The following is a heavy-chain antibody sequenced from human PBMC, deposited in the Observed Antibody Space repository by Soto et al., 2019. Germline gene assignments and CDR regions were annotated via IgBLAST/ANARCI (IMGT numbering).Heavy chain of an antibody. J-gene: IGHJ4*02. CDR3: AREPPPTITGLLDY. D-gene: IGHD5-12*01. Sequence: QVQLVEAGVGVVQPGRSLRLSCAASGFTFTDYAMHWVRQAPGKGLEWVAFISYDGSNKYFADSVKGRFTIARDNSKNTLYLHMNSLRAEDTAWYCCAREPPPTITGLLDYWGQGTLVTVSS. V-gene: IGHV3-30-3*01. CDR1: GFTFTDYA. CDR2: ISYDGSNK.